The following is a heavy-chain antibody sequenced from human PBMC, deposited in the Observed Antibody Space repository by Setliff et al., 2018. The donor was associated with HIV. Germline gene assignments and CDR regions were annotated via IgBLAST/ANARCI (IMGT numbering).Heavy chain of an antibody. Sequence: ASVKVSCKASGYTFTAYYIHWVRQAPGHELQLMGRIEPSSGGTNYAQKLQGRVTMTRDTSTSTVYMELSSLRSEDTAVYYCARDFDTSASGVGGYWGQGTLVTV. V-gene: IGHV1-2*06. J-gene: IGHJ4*02. D-gene: IGHD2-15*01. CDR3: ARDFDTSASGVGGY. CDR1: GYTFTAYY. CDR2: IEPSSGGT.